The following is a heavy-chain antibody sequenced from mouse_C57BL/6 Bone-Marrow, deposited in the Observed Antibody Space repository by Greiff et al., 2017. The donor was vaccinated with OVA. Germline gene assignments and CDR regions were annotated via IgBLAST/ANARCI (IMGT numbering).Heavy chain of an antibody. V-gene: IGHV1-80*01. CDR2: IYPGDGDT. CDR1: GYAFSSYW. Sequence: QVQLQQPGAELVMPGASVKISCKASGYAFSSYWMNWVKQRPGKGLEWIGQIYPGDGDTNYNGKFKGKATLTADKSSSTAYMQLSSLTSEDSAVYFCARGGIYYYGSSYVEFDYWGQGTTLTVSS. D-gene: IGHD1-1*01. CDR3: ARGGIYYYGSSYVEFDY. J-gene: IGHJ2*01.